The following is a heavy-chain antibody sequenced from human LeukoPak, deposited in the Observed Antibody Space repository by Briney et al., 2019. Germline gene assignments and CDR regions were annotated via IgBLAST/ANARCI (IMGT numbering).Heavy chain of an antibody. CDR1: GYTFTGYY. CDR3: AMLLEMATINDY. CDR2: INPNSGGT. D-gene: IGHD5-24*01. V-gene: IGHV1-2*02. Sequence: ASVKVSCKASGYTFTGYYMHWVRQAPGQGLEWMGWINPNSGGTNYAQKFQGRVTMTRDTSISTVYMELSRLRSDDTAVYYCAMLLEMATINDYWGQGTLVTVSS. J-gene: IGHJ4*02.